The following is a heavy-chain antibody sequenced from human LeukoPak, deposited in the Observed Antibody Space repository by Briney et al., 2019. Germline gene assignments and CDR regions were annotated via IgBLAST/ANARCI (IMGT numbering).Heavy chain of an antibody. CDR2: IWYDGTNK. CDR3: ARAAYDNSGYLTL. V-gene: IGHV3-33*01. Sequence: GGSLRLSCVASGFTFSSYGMHWVRQAPGRGLEWVAVIWYDGTNKYYADSVKGRFTISRDSPKNTLYLQMNSLRAEDTAVYYCARAAYDNSGYLTLWGQGTLVTVSS. J-gene: IGHJ4*02. D-gene: IGHD3-22*01. CDR1: GFTFSSYG.